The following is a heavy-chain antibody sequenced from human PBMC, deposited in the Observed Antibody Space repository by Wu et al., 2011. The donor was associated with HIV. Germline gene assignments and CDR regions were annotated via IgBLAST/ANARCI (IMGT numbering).Heavy chain of an antibody. D-gene: IGHD3-10*01. CDR1: GGTFSSYA. V-gene: IGHV1-69*01. J-gene: IGHJ6*02. Sequence: QVQLVQSGAEVKKPGSSVKVSCKASGGTFSSYAISWVRQAPGQGLEWMGGIIPIFGTANYAQKFQGRVTITTDESTSTAYMELSSLRSEDTAVYYCARVYGFGSYSGYYYYGMDVWGQGTTVTVS. CDR3: ARVYGFGSYSGYYYYGMDV. CDR2: IIPIFGTA.